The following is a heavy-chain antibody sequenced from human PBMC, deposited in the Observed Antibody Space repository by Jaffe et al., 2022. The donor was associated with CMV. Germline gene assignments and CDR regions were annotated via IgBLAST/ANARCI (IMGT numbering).Heavy chain of an antibody. Sequence: EVQLVESGGGLVKPGGSLRLSCAASGFTFSSYSMNWVRQAPGKGLEWVSSISSSSSYIYYADSVKGRFTISRDNAKNSLYLQMNSLRAEDTAVYYCARVSWNQWLAFTSDYWGQGTLVTVSS. V-gene: IGHV3-21*01. J-gene: IGHJ4*02. CDR2: ISSSSSYI. CDR1: GFTFSSYS. D-gene: IGHD6-19*01. CDR3: ARVSWNQWLAFTSDY.